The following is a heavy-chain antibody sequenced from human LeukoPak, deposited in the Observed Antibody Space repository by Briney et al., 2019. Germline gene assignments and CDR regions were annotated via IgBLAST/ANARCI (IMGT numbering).Heavy chain of an antibody. J-gene: IGHJ4*02. CDR3: ARDRGTYDFWSGYYSNYYFDY. V-gene: IGHV3-66*01. CDR2: IYSGGST. Sequence: GGSLRLSCAASGFTVSSNYMSWVRQAPGKGLEWVSVIYSGGSTYYADSVKGRFTISRDNSKNPLYLQMNSLRAEDTAVYYCARDRGTYDFWSGYYSNYYFDYWGQGTLVTVSS. CDR1: GFTVSSNY. D-gene: IGHD3-3*01.